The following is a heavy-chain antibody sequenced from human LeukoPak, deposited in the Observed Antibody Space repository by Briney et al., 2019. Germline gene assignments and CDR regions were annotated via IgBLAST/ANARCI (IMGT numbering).Heavy chain of an antibody. J-gene: IGHJ4*02. Sequence: GGSLRLSCVASGFTFSNYVMHWVRQAPGKGLEYVSGISKNGGDTYYTNSVKGRFTISRDNSKNTLYLQMNSLRAEDTAVYYCAKGTTGTVGATIWPWGQGTLVTVSS. D-gene: IGHD1-26*01. CDR3: AKGTTGTVGATIWP. CDR1: GFTFSNYV. V-gene: IGHV3-64*01. CDR2: ISKNGGDT.